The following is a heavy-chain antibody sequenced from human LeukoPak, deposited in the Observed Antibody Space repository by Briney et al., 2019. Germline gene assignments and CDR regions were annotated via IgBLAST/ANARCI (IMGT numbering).Heavy chain of an antibody. CDR3: ARHRIAAAGSLDY. CDR2: IIPILGIA. CDR1: GGTFSSYA. J-gene: IGHJ4*02. Sequence: SVKVSCKASGGTFSSYAISWVRQAPGQGLEWMGRIIPILGIANYAQKFQGRVTITADKSTSTAYMELSSLRSEDTAVYYCARHRIAAAGSLDYWGQGTLVTVSS. D-gene: IGHD6-13*01. V-gene: IGHV1-69*04.